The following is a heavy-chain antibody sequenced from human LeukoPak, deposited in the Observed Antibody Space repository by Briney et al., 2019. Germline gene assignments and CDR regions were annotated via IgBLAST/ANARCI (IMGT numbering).Heavy chain of an antibody. Sequence: GGSLRLSCAAPGFTFSSYWMHWVRQAPGKGLVWVSRINSDGSSTSYADSVKGRFTISRDNAKNTLYLQMNSLRAEDTAVYYCARVSSVIAAAGMGFDPWGQGTLVTVSS. J-gene: IGHJ5*02. D-gene: IGHD6-13*01. V-gene: IGHV3-74*01. CDR3: ARVSSVIAAAGMGFDP. CDR1: GFTFSSYW. CDR2: INSDGSST.